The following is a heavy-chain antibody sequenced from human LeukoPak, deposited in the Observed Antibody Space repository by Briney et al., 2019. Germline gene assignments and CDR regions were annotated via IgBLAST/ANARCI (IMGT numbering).Heavy chain of an antibody. CDR2: INHSGST. J-gene: IGHJ4*02. CDR3: AICGRTNGVCYYFDY. V-gene: IGHV4-34*01. CDR1: GGSFSGYY. D-gene: IGHD2-8*01. Sequence: PSETLSLTCAVYGGSFSGYYWSWIRQPPGKGLEWIGEINHSGSTNYNPSLKSRVTISADTSKNQFSLKLSSVTAADTAVYYCAICGRTNGVCYYFDYWGQGTLVTVSS.